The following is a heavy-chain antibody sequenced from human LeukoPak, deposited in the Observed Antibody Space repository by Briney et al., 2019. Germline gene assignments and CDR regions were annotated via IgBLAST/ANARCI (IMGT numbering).Heavy chain of an antibody. CDR2: IYISDST. CDR1: GGSITSGSYY. V-gene: IGHV4-61*02. D-gene: IGHD3-16*01. CDR3: ARGRLGDSFDY. Sequence: PSETLSLTCIVSGGSITSGSYYWNWIRQPAGKGLEWIGRIYISDSTNYNPSLKGRFTISVDTSKNQFSLNLSSVTAADTAVYYCARGRLGDSFDYWGQGILVTVSS. J-gene: IGHJ4*02.